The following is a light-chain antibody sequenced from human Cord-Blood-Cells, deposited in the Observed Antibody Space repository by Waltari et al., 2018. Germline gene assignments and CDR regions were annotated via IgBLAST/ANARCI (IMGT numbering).Light chain of an antibody. CDR2: DAS. V-gene: IGKV1-5*01. Sequence: DIQMTQSPSTLSASVGDRVTITCRASQSICSWLALYQQKPGKARKPLIYDASSLESGVPSRFSGSGSGTEFTLTISILQPDDFATYYCQQYNSYSPYTFGQGTKLEIK. CDR3: QQYNSYSPYT. J-gene: IGKJ2*01. CDR1: QSICSW.